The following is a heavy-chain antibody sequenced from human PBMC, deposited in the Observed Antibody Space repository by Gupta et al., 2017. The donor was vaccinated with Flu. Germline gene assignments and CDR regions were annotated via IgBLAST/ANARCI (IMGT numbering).Heavy chain of an antibody. CDR3: ARDATRGGDLDS. D-gene: IGHD3-10*01. Sequence: EVQLVESGGGLFQPGGSLRLSCAASGCTFRNFWMAWVRQAPGKRLEWLANIKEDGSEKYYVDSVEGRFTISRDNAENSLYLHMNSLRAEDTAMYYCARDATRGGDLDSWGQGTLVTVSS. CDR2: IKEDGSEK. J-gene: IGHJ4*02. CDR1: GCTFRNFW. V-gene: IGHV3-7*01.